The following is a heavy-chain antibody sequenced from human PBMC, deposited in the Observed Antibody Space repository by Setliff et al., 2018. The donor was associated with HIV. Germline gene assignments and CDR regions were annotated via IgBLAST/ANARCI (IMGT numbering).Heavy chain of an antibody. CDR3: ARDSEYYYDSSGQDDAFDI. CDR2: IYYSGST. D-gene: IGHD3-22*01. V-gene: IGHV4-30-4*08. J-gene: IGHJ3*02. CDR1: GGSISSGDYC. Sequence: SETLSLTCTVSGGSISSGDYCWSWIRQPPGKGLEWIGYIYYSGSTYYNPSLKSRVTISVDTSKNQFSLKLSSVTAADTAVYYCARDSEYYYDSSGQDDAFDIWG.